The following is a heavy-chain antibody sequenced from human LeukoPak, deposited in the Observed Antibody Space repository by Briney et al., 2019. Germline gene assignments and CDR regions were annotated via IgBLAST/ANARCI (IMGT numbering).Heavy chain of an antibody. CDR3: ARDRGNEYYFDY. Sequence: PGGSLRLSCAASGFTFSSYAMHWARQAPGKGLEWVAVISYDGSNKYYADSVKGRFTISRDNSKNTLYLQMNSLRAEDTAVYYCARDRGNEYYFDYWGQGTLVTVSS. D-gene: IGHD1-1*01. CDR1: GFTFSSYA. V-gene: IGHV3-30*04. J-gene: IGHJ4*02. CDR2: ISYDGSNK.